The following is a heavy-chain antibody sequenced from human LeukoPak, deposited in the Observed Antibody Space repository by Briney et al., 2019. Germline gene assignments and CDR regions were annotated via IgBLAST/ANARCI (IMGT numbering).Heavy chain of an antibody. J-gene: IGHJ3*02. Sequence: ASVTLSLTCSAYTFTINGYNWVWLPPGQGQGRKGWSSAYNGNTNYAQKLQGRVTMTTDTPTSTAYMELRSLRSDGTAVYYCARDLGGAQIVPDVFNICRQGTMVTV. D-gene: IGHD2/OR15-2a*01. CDR2: SSAYNGNT. V-gene: IGHV1-18*01. CDR1: AYTFTING. CDR3: ARDLGGAQIVPDVFNI.